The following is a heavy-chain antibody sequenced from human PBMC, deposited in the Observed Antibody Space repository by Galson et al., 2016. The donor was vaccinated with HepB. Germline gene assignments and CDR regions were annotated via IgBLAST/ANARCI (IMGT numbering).Heavy chain of an antibody. CDR1: GGSISSSNYY. J-gene: IGHJ5*02. CDR3: ARQIVVVVAATRGVDWFDP. Sequence: TLSLTCTVSGGSISSSNYYWGWIRQPPGKGLEWIGSIYYSGSTYYNPSLKSRVTMSVDTSKNQFSLKLNSVTAADTAVYYCARQIVVVVAATRGVDWFDPWGQGALVTVSS. CDR2: IYYSGST. V-gene: IGHV4-39*01. D-gene: IGHD2-15*01.